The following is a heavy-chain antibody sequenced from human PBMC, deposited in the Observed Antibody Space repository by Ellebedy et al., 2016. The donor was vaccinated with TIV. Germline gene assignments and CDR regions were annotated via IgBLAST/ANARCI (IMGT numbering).Heavy chain of an antibody. D-gene: IGHD5-18*01. CDR1: GFTFSSYW. Sequence: GGSLRLXCAASGFTFSSYWMSWVRQAPGKGLEWVANIKQDGSEKYYVDSVKGRFTISRDNAKNSLYLQMNSLRAEDTAVYYCARAGGGGYSYAHLPEYYFDYWGQGTLVTVSS. V-gene: IGHV3-7*04. J-gene: IGHJ4*02. CDR2: IKQDGSEK. CDR3: ARAGGGGYSYAHLPEYYFDY.